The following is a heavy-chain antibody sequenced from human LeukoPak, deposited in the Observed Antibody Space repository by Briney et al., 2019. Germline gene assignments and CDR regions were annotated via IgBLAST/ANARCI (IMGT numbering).Heavy chain of an antibody. J-gene: IGHJ4*02. Sequence: ASVKVSCKASGYTFTSYYMHWVRQAPGQGLEWMGIINPSGGSTSYAQKFQGRVTMTRDMSTSTVYMELSSLRSEDTAVYYCARGDCPISPDPKKIDYWGQGTLVTVSS. CDR3: ARGDCPISPDPKKIDY. CDR1: GYTFTSYY. V-gene: IGHV1-46*01. D-gene: IGHD2-21*02. CDR2: INPSGGST.